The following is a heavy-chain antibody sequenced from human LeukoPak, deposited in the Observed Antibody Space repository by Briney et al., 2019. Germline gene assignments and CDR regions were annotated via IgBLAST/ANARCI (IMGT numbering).Heavy chain of an antibody. CDR3: AKDLRRLRYYYGSGSYDY. V-gene: IGHV3-23*01. D-gene: IGHD3-10*01. CDR2: ISGSGGST. CDR1: GFTFSSYA. Sequence: GGSLRLSCAASGFTFSSYAMRWVRQAPGKGLGWVSAISGSGGSTYYADSVKGRFTISRDNSKNTLYLQMNSLRAEDTAVYYCAKDLRRLRYYYGSGSYDYWGQGTLVTVSS. J-gene: IGHJ4*02.